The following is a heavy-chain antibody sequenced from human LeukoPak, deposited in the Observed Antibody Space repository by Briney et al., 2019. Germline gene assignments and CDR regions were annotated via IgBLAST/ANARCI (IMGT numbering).Heavy chain of an antibody. Sequence: PRGSLRPSRAVSGITVSDKYMSWVRQAPGKGLECVSLIYGGGDTYYADSVKGRFTISRDNSKNTLYLQMNSLRAEDTAVYYCAVLTTGWRVNHWGQGTLVTASS. CDR1: GITVSDKY. J-gene: IGHJ1*01. CDR2: IYGGGDT. CDR3: AVLTTGWRVNH. V-gene: IGHV3-53*01. D-gene: IGHD6-19*01.